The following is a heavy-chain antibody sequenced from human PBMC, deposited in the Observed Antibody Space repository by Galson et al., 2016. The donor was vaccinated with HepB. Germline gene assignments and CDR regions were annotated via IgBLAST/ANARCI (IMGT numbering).Heavy chain of an antibody. CDR1: GYLFTDYY. CDR2: LVPIVNLA. CDR3: ASSLVPTASRFDP. Sequence: SVKVSCKASGYLFTDYYIHWVRRAPGQGPEWMGRLVPIVNLANYVQRLQGRLTITADTSTSTTYMELTSLTSEDTAIYYCASSLVPTASRFDPWGQGTLVTVSS. V-gene: IGHV1-69*02. D-gene: IGHD2-21*02. J-gene: IGHJ5*02.